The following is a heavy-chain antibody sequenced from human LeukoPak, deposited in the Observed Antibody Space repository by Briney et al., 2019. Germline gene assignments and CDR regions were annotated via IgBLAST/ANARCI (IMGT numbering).Heavy chain of an antibody. CDR2: IRGDGSEE. V-gene: IGHV3-7*03. CDR3: EAYGSV. D-gene: IGHD3-10*01. Sequence: GGSLRLSCAASGFTFSNYWMTWVRQAPGKGLEWVANIRGDGSEENYVESVKGRFSISRDNAKNALYLQMNSLRIEDTAVYYCEAYGSVWGQGTLVAVSS. CDR1: GFTFSNYW. J-gene: IGHJ4*02.